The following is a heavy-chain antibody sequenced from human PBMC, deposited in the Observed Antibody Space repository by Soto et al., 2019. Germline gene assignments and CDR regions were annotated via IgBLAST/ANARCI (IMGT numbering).Heavy chain of an antibody. CDR2: INPSGGLT. Sequence: ASVKVSCKASGYTFTSFYVQWLRQAPVQGLESMGIINPSGGLTSFAQKFHCKFTMTMDTYTITVYMQLISLRSDDTAVYYCSRRYCSTGVCWGSESWGQGPMVTVSS. CDR1: GYTFTSFY. V-gene: IGHV1-46*01. J-gene: IGHJ6*01. D-gene: IGHD2-8*01. CDR3: SRRYCSTGVCWGSES.